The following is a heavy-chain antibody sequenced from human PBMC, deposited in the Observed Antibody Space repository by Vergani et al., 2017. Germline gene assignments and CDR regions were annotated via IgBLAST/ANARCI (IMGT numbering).Heavy chain of an antibody. J-gene: IGHJ4*02. CDR2: IRNKAYGGTT. Sequence: EVQLVESGGGLVQPGRSLRLSCAASGFSFGDYAMTWVRQAPGKGLEWVAFIRNKAYGGTTEYAASVKGRFTISRDDYKRLAYLQLRGLKTEDTAVYFCSRGRGYSFGYSDYWGQGTLVTVSS. V-gene: IGHV3-49*04. CDR3: SRGRGYSFGYSDY. CDR1: GFSFGDYA. D-gene: IGHD5-18*01.